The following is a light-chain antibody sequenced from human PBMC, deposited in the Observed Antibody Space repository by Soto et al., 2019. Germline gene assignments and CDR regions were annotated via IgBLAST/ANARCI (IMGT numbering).Light chain of an antibody. CDR2: AAY. CDR3: QKYDNAPLT. Sequence: DIQMTQAPSSLSSSVGDRVTITCRARQDISTYLAWYQQKPGKVPNLLISAAYTLRSGVPPRFSGSGSGTDFTIPISSLQHDDVATYYDQKYDNAPLTVGGGTKVAIK. CDR1: QDISTY. V-gene: IGKV1-27*01. J-gene: IGKJ4*01.